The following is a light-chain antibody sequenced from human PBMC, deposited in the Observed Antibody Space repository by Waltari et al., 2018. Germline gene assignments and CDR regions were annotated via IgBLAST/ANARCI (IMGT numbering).Light chain of an antibody. CDR2: SNN. CDR1: SSNIGSHN. J-gene: IGLJ2*01. Sequence: QSGLTQPPSASGTPGQRVTLSCSGSSSNIGSHNVHWYQPPPGTAPNLLFYSNNRRPPGFSARFSGSKSGTSASLAIRGLQSEDEAVYYCAAWDDSLNGRVFGGGTKLAVV. V-gene: IGLV1-44*01. CDR3: AAWDDSLNGRV.